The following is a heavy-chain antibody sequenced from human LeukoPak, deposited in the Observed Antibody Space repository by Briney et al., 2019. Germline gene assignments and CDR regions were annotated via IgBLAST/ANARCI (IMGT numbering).Heavy chain of an antibody. CDR1: GFTFSNYA. CDR2: ISSNGGST. Sequence: GGSLRLSCSASGFTFSNYAIHWVRQAPGRGLEFVSAISSNGGSTYYADSVKGRFTISRDNSKNTLYLQMSSLRAEDTAVYYCVKEGPPYYHGSGFHGWFDPWGQGTLVTVSS. D-gene: IGHD3-10*01. J-gene: IGHJ5*02. V-gene: IGHV3-64D*06. CDR3: VKEGPPYYHGSGFHGWFDP.